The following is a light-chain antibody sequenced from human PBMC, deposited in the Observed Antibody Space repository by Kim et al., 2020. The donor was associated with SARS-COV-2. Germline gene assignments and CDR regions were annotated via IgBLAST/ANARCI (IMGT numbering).Light chain of an antibody. CDR1: KLGNKY. V-gene: IGLV3-1*01. Sequence: SVSPRQTASITCSGDKLGNKYACWYQQKPGQSPVLVIYQHNKRPSGIPERFSGSNSGNTATLTISGTQAMDEADYYCQAWDSSTVVFGGGTQLTVL. CDR2: QHN. J-gene: IGLJ2*01. CDR3: QAWDSSTVV.